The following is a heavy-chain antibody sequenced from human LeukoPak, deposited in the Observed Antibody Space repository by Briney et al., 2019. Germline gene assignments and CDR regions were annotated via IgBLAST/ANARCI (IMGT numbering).Heavy chain of an antibody. V-gene: IGHV3-23*01. CDR1: GLSFSNYA. J-gene: IGHJ4*02. D-gene: IGHD3-22*01. CDR2: IVGSADRT. CDR3: ARTPYYYDSSGYYGPPDY. Sequence: GGSLRLSCAASGLSFSNYAMSWVRQAPGKGLEWVSSIVGSADRTYYADSVKGRFTISRDNSKNTLYLQMNSLRAEDTAVYYCARTPYYYDSSGYYGPPDYWGQGTLVTVSS.